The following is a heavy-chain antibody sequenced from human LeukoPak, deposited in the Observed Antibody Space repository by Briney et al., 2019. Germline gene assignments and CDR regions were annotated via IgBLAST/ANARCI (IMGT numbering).Heavy chain of an antibody. CDR2: IRFNGTFR. Sequence: GGSLRLSCAASGFTFSSHGMYWVRQAPGKGLEWLSFIRFNGTFRYYADSVKGRFTISRDNPRNTLYLQMYSLRPEDTAVYYCARGDTAMVNPWDWGQGTLVTVSS. V-gene: IGHV3-30*02. D-gene: IGHD5-18*01. CDR1: GFTFSSHG. CDR3: ARGDTAMVNPWD. J-gene: IGHJ4*02.